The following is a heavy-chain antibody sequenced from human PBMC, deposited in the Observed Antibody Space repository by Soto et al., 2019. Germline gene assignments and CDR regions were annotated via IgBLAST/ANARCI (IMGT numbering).Heavy chain of an antibody. Sequence: QVQLVESGGGVVQPGRSLRLSCAASGFTFSSYGMHWVRQPPGKGLEWVAVIWYDGSNKYYADSVKGRFTISRDNSKNTLYLQMNSLRAEDTAVYYCARDRGGPPLRYYYGMDVWGQGTPVTVSS. D-gene: IGHD5-12*01. V-gene: IGHV3-33*01. CDR3: ARDRGGPPLRYYYGMDV. J-gene: IGHJ6*02. CDR1: GFTFSSYG. CDR2: IWYDGSNK.